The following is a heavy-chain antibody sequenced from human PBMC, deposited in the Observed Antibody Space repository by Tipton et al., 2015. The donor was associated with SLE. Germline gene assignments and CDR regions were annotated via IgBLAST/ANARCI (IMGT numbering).Heavy chain of an antibody. Sequence: QLVQSGPEVKKPGASVKVSCKASGYTFTGYYMHWVRQAPGQGLEWMGWINPNSGGTNYAQKFQGRVTVTRDTSISTAYMELSRLRSDDTAVYYCARAGRAGAGRNLSFYFWGQGTLVTVSS. CDR1: GYTFTGYY. CDR3: ARAGRAGAGRNLSFYF. D-gene: IGHD3-16*02. CDR2: INPNSGGT. J-gene: IGHJ4*02. V-gene: IGHV1-2*02.